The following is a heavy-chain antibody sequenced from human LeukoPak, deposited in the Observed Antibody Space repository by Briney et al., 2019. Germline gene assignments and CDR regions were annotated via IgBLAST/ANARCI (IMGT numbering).Heavy chain of an antibody. D-gene: IGHD1-14*01. J-gene: IGHJ6*01. CDR2: IYYSGST. V-gene: IGHV4-30-4*01. CDR3: AIGTPYCYYGMDV. CDR1: AGSISSGDYY. Sequence: SQTLSLTCTVSAGSISSGDYYWSWIRQPPGKGLEWIGYIYYSGSTYYNPSLKSRVTISVDTSKNQFSLKLSSVTAADTAVYYCAIGTPYCYYGMDVWGQGTTVTVS.